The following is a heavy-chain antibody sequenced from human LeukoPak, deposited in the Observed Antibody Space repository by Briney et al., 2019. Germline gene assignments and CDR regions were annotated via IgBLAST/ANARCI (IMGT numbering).Heavy chain of an antibody. CDR1: GASISGYY. Sequence: SETLSLTCTVSGASISGYYWSWIRQPPGKGLEWIGYIYYSGSTNYNPSLKSRVTISVDTSKNQFSLKLSSVTAADTAVYYCARDPFRGDDYSDYVESAFDIWGQGTMVTVSS. CDR3: ARDPFRGDDYSDYVESAFDI. D-gene: IGHD4-11*01. J-gene: IGHJ3*02. V-gene: IGHV4-59*12. CDR2: IYYSGST.